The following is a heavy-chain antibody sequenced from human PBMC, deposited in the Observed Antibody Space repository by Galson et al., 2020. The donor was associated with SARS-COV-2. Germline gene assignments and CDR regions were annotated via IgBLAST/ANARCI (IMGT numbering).Heavy chain of an antibody. CDR2: INPSGGST. CDR1: GDTFTSHY. CDR3: ARVMTPGFRVGATYTLIY. Sequence: ASVKVSCKASGDTFTSHYMHWVRQAPGQGLEWMGIINPSGGSTVYAQKFQGRVTMTRDTSTTTVYMELSSLIFEDTAVYYCARVMTPGFRVGATYTLIYWGQGTLVTVSS. V-gene: IGHV1-46*01. J-gene: IGHJ4*02. D-gene: IGHD1-26*01.